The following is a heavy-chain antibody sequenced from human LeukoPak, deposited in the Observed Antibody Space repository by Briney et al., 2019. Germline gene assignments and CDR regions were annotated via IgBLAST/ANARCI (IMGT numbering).Heavy chain of an antibody. CDR2: INPNSGGT. CDR1: GYTFTGYY. V-gene: IGHV1-2*02. D-gene: IGHD3-3*01. J-gene: IGHJ6*03. CDR3: ARVRGAYDFWEYYYMDV. Sequence: ASVKVSCKASGYTFTGYYMHWVRQAPGQGLEWMGWINPNSGGTNYAQKFQGRVTMTRDTSISTAYMELSRLRSDDTAVYYCARVRGAYDFWEYYYMDVWGKGTTVIVSS.